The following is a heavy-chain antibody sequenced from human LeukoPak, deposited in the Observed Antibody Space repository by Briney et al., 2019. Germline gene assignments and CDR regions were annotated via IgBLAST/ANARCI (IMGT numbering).Heavy chain of an antibody. Sequence: PGGSLRLSCAASGFTVSSNYMSWVRQAPGKGLEWVSVIYSGGSTYYADSVKGRFTISRDNAKNTLYLQMNSLRAEDTAVYYCARGYVGYYYYGMDVWGQGTTVTVSS. CDR2: IYSGGST. CDR1: GFTVSSNY. D-gene: IGHD3-9*01. CDR3: ARGYVGYYYYGMDV. J-gene: IGHJ6*02. V-gene: IGHV3-53*01.